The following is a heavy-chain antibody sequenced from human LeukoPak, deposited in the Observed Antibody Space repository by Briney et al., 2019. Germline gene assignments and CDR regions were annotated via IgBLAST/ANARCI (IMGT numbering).Heavy chain of an antibody. D-gene: IGHD3-22*01. CDR3: AREGDSSGYYFDY. V-gene: IGHV4-59*01. CDR2: IYYSGST. J-gene: IGHJ4*02. Sequence: SETLSLTCTVSGVSISSYYWSWIRQPPGKGLEWIGYIYYSGSTNYNPSLKSRVTISVDTSKNQFSLKLSSVTAADTAVYYCAREGDSSGYYFDYWGQGTLVTVSS. CDR1: GVSISSYY.